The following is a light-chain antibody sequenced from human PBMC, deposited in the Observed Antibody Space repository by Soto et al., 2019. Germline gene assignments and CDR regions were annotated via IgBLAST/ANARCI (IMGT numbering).Light chain of an antibody. CDR1: QGIGDG. CDR2: GAF. V-gene: IGKV1-6*01. CDR3: LQEINYPWT. J-gene: IGKJ1*01. Sequence: AFGMTQSPSSLSASVGDGGIISCRASQGIGDGLGWYQQKPGKPPKVLIYGAFNLPSGVPQRFSGSGSGTDFTLAISSLQSADSATYYCLQEINYPWTFGQGTKVDIK.